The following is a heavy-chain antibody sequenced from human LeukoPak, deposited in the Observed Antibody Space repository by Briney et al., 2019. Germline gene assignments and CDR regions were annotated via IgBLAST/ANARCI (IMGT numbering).Heavy chain of an antibody. CDR3: ARGSPYYYYMDV. J-gene: IGHJ6*03. CDR2: ISAYNGNT. CDR1: GYTFTSYG. V-gene: IGHV1-18*01. Sequence: GASVEVSCKASGYTFTSYGITWVRQAPGQGLEWMGWISAYNGNTNYAQKLQGRVTTTTDTSTSTAYMELRSLRSDDTAVYYCARGSPYYYYMDVWGKGTTVTVSS.